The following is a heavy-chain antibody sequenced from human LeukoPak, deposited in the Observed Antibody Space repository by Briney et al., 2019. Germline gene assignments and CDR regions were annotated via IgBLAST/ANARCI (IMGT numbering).Heavy chain of an antibody. CDR2: IYYSGST. V-gene: IGHV4-59*08. D-gene: IGHD3-16*01. CDR3: ASQRRGAKGFDY. CDR1: GGSISSYY. Sequence: SETLSLTCTVSGGSISSYYWSWIWQPPGKGVEWIGYIYYSGSTNYNPSLKSRVTISVDTSKNQFSLTLSSVTAADTAVYYCASQRRGAKGFDYWGQGTLVTVSS. J-gene: IGHJ4*02.